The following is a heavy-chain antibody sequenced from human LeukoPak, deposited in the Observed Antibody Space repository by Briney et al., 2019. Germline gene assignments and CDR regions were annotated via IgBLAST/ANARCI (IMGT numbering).Heavy chain of an antibody. J-gene: IGHJ4*02. CDR1: GFTFDTYE. CDR3: AKDLIVVVTAWDY. D-gene: IGHD2-21*02. CDR2: IGSGGSSK. V-gene: IGHV3-48*03. Sequence: PGGSLRLSCVASGFTFDTYEMNWVRQAPGKGLEWVSYIGSGGSSKYYADSVKGRFTISRDNSENTLYLQMNSLRAEDTAVYYCAKDLIVVVTAWDYWGQGTLVTVSS.